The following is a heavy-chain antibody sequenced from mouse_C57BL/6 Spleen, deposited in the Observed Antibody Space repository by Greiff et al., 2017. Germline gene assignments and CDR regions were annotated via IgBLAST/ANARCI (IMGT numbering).Heavy chain of an antibody. CDR1: GYTFTSYW. Sequence: VQLQQSGAELVKPGASVKLSCKASGYTFTSYWMHWVKQRPGRGLEWIGRIDPNSGGTKYNEKFKSKATLTVDKPSSTAYMQLSSLTSEDSAVYYCARAYYSNYRFAYWGQGTLVTVSA. CDR3: ARAYYSNYRFAY. D-gene: IGHD2-5*01. CDR2: IDPNSGGT. J-gene: IGHJ3*01. V-gene: IGHV1-72*01.